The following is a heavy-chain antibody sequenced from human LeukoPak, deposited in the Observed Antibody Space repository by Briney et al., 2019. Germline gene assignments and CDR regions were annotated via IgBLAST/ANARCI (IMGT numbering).Heavy chain of an antibody. CDR2: ISYDGSNK. D-gene: IGHD6-13*01. CDR1: GFTFSSYG. CDR3: ASSSSWYFDY. V-gene: IGHV3-30*03. J-gene: IGHJ4*02. Sequence: GRSLRLSCAASGFTFSSYGMHWVRQAPGKGLEWVAVISYDGSNKYYADSVKGRLTISRDNSKNTLYLQMNSLRAEDTAVYYCASSSSWYFDYWGQGTLVTVSS.